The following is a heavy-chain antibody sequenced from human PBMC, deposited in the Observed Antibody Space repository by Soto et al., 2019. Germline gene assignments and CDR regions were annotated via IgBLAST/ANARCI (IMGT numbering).Heavy chain of an antibody. D-gene: IGHD2-21*01. V-gene: IGHV2-70*04. Sequence: SGPTLVNPTQTLTLTCTFSGFELSLSADGTRVSWIRQPPGKALEWLARIDWDNDKFYSTSLKTRLTISKDTSKNQVVLTMTNMDPVDTATYYCARTARRDGYNYGMDVWGQGTRVTVSS. J-gene: IGHJ6*02. CDR3: ARTARRDGYNYGMDV. CDR1: GFELSLSADGTR. CDR2: IDWDNDK.